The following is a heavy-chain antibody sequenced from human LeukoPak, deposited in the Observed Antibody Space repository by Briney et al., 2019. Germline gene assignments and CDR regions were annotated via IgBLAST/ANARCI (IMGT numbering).Heavy chain of an antibody. CDR3: AKGINSGYADAFDI. CDR1: GFTFDDYA. Sequence: PGRSLRLSCAASGFTFDDYAMHWVRQAPGKGLEWVSGISWNSGSIGYADSVKGRFTISRDNAKNSLYLQMNSLRAEDMALYYCAKGINSGYADAFDIWGQGAMVIVSS. CDR2: ISWNSGSI. D-gene: IGHD3-22*01. V-gene: IGHV3-9*03. J-gene: IGHJ3*02.